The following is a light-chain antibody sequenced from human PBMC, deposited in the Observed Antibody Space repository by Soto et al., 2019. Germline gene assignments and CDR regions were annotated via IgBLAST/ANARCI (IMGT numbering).Light chain of an antibody. V-gene: IGLV2-14*01. Sequence: QSALTQPASVSGSPGQSFTISCTGTSSDVGGYNYVSWYQQHPGKVPKLMIYDVSNRPSGVSNRFSGSKSGNTASLTISGLQAEDEADYYCSSYTSSSTLYVFGTGTKLTVL. CDR1: SSDVGGYNY. J-gene: IGLJ1*01. CDR2: DVS. CDR3: SSYTSSSTLYV.